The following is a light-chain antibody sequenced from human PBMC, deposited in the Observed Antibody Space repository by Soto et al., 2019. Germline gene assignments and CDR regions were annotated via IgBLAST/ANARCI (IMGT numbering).Light chain of an antibody. CDR3: QQYGSSPT. V-gene: IGKV3-20*01. CDR1: QSVSSNY. Sequence: EIVSTQSPGTLSLSPGERATLSCRSSQSVSSNYLAWYQQKPDQAPRLVIYDVSGRATGIPDRFSGSGSGTDFTLTISRLEPEDFAVYYCQQYGSSPTFGQGTKVEIK. CDR2: DVS. J-gene: IGKJ1*01.